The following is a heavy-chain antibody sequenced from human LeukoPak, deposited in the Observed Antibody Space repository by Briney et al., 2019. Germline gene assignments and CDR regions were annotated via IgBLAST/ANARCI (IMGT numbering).Heavy chain of an antibody. D-gene: IGHD1-20*01. CDR1: GYTFTSYG. J-gene: IGHJ4*02. CDR2: ISAYNGNT. CDR3: ARDRKGYNWNPGSFDY. V-gene: IGHV1-18*01. Sequence: GASVKVSCKASGYTFTSYGLSWVRQAPGQGLEWMGWISAYNGNTNYAQKLQGRVTMTTDTSTSTAYMELRSLRSDDTAVYYCARDRKGYNWNPGSFDYWGQGTLVTVSS.